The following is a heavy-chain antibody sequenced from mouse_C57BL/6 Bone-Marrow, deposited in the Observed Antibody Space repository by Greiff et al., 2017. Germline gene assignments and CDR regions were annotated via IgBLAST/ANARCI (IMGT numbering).Heavy chain of an antibody. Sequence: QVQLQQPGAELVKPGASVKVSCKASGYTFTSYWMHWVKQRPGQGLEWIGRIHPSDSDTNYNQKFKGKATLTVDKSSSAAYMQLSSLTSEDSAVYYCAIEGVYYYARYYAMDYWGQGTSVTVSS. CDR1: GYTFTSYW. D-gene: IGHD1-1*01. J-gene: IGHJ4*01. CDR3: AIEGVYYYARYYAMDY. V-gene: IGHV1-74*01. CDR2: IHPSDSDT.